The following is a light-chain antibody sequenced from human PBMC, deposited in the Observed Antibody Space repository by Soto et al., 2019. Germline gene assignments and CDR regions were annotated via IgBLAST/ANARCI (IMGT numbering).Light chain of an antibody. J-gene: IGLJ2*01. Sequence: QSALTQPASVSGSPGQSITISCTGTSSDIGGYNYVSWYQQHPGKAPKLMIYDGSNRPSGVSNPFSGSKSGNTASLTISGLQAEDEADYYCSSYTSSSPSVVFGGGTKLTVL. CDR2: DGS. CDR3: SSYTSSSPSVV. CDR1: SSDIGGYNY. V-gene: IGLV2-14*01.